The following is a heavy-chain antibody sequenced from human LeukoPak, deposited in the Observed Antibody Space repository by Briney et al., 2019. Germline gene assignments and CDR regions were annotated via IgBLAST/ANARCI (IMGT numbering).Heavy chain of an antibody. CDR2: ISYDGSNK. CDR3: AREGHDYGDYAGWFDP. CDR1: GFTFSSYA. D-gene: IGHD4-17*01. Sequence: GGSLRLSCTASGFTFSSYAMHWVRQAPGKGLEWVAVISYDGSNKYYADSVKGRFTISRDNSKNTLYLQMNSLRAEDTAVYYCAREGHDYGDYAGWFDPWGQGTLVTVSS. J-gene: IGHJ5*02. V-gene: IGHV3-30-3*01.